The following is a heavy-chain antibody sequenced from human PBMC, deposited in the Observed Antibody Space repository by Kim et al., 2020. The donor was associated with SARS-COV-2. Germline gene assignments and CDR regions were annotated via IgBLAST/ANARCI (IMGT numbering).Heavy chain of an antibody. CDR3: AKDTVYYYGSKNNQCHGWDV. CDR1: GFTFRSYA. J-gene: IGHJ6*02. D-gene: IGHD3-10*01. CDR2: IGAGGGST. Sequence: GGSLRLSCGASGFTFRSYAMSWVRQAPGKGLAWVSAIGAGGGSTYYADSVKGRFTISRDNSKNTLYLQMSSLRAEDTAVYYCAKDTVYYYGSKNNQCHGWDVWGQGTTVTVAS. V-gene: IGHV3-23*01.